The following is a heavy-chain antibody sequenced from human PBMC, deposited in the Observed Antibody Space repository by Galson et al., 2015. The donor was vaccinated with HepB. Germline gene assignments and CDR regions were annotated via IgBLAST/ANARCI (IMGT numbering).Heavy chain of an antibody. D-gene: IGHD3-3*01. CDR1: GFTFSSYS. J-gene: IGHJ4*02. CDR2: ISSSSSTI. V-gene: IGHV3-48*01. CDR3: ARDRATYYDFWSGYYFDY. Sequence: SLRLSCAASGFTFSSYSMNWVRQAPGKGLEWVSYISSSSSTIYYADSVKGRFTISRDNAKNSLYLQMNSLRAEDTAVYYCARDRATYYDFWSGYYFDYWGQGTLVTVSS.